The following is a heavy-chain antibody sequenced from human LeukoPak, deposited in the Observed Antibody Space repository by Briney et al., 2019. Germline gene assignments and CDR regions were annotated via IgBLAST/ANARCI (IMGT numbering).Heavy chain of an antibody. Sequence: TSGGSLRLSCAASGFTFSSYSMNWVRQAPGKGLEWVSSISTSSSYIYYADSVKGRFTISRDNAENSVYLQMNSLRAEDTAVYYCARDKAHYYGSGSYVPFDYWGQGTLVTVSS. V-gene: IGHV3-21*01. J-gene: IGHJ4*02. CDR1: GFTFSSYS. CDR2: ISTSSSYI. CDR3: ARDKAHYYGSGSYVPFDY. D-gene: IGHD3-10*01.